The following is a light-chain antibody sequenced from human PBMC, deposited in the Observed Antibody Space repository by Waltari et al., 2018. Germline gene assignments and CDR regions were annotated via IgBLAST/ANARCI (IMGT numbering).Light chain of an antibody. J-gene: IGLJ2*01. CDR1: SGHSNYA. CDR3: QTWGTGVHVV. V-gene: IGLV4-69*01. CDR2: VHSGGTQ. Sequence: QVVLTQSPSASASRGASVKLTCTLSSGHSNYAIAWHQQQPGKGPRFLMKVHSGGTQFKGDRIPDRVTASGSGSQRYLTVSSLQSDYEADYYCQTWGTGVHVVFGGGTKLTVL.